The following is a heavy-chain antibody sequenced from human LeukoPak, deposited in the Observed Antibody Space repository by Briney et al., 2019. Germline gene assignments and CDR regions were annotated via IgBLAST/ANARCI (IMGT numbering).Heavy chain of an antibody. Sequence: PSQTLSLTCTVSGGSISSGSYYWRWIRQPAGKGREWIARIYSSGSTNYDPPLKSRVTISVDTSKNQFSLKLSSVTAADTAVYYCATQLYYYGSGSYYSDYWGQGTLVTVSS. D-gene: IGHD3-10*01. V-gene: IGHV4-61*02. CDR1: GGSISSGSYY. CDR3: ATQLYYYGSGSYYSDY. J-gene: IGHJ4*02. CDR2: IYSSGST.